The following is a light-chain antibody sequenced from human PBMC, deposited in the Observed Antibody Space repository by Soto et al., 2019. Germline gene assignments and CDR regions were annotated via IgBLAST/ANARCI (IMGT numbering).Light chain of an antibody. CDR3: HHFGSLPET. CDR1: QSVASSY. Sequence: EVVLTQSPGTLSFSPGERVTLSCRASQSVASSYLAWYQQKPGRAPRLLFYSASSRATGIPDRFSGSGSGTDFNLNISRLEPEDFAVNYCHHFGSLPETFGQGTNVE. V-gene: IGKV3-20*01. J-gene: IGKJ1*01. CDR2: SAS.